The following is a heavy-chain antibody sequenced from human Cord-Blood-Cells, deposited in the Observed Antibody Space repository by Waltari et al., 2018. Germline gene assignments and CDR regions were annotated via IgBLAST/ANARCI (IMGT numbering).Heavy chain of an antibody. CDR3: ARDSDFGWGFDY. D-gene: IGHD3-16*01. CDR2: ITPIFGTA. J-gene: IGHJ4*02. CDR1: GGTFSSYA. Sequence: QVQLVQSGAEVKKPGSSVTVSCKASGGTFSSYAISWVRQASGQGLEWMGGITPIFGTANYAQKFQGRVTITADESTSTAYMELSSLRSEDTAVYYCARDSDFGWGFDYWGQGTLVTVSS. V-gene: IGHV1-69*01.